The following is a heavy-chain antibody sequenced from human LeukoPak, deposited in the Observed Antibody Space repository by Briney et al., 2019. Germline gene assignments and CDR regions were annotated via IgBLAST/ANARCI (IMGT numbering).Heavy chain of an antibody. Sequence: ASVKVSCKASGYTFTSYGISWVRQAPGQGLEWMGWISAYNGNTNYAQKLQGRVTITTDTSTSTAYMELRSLRSDDTAVYYCARDPRIAVAGTAGAFDIWGQGTMVTVSS. V-gene: IGHV1-18*01. CDR1: GYTFTSYG. CDR3: ARDPRIAVAGTAGAFDI. J-gene: IGHJ3*02. CDR2: ISAYNGNT. D-gene: IGHD6-19*01.